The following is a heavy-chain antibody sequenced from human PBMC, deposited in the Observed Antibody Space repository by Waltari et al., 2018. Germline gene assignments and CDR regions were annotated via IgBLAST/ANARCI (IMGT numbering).Heavy chain of an antibody. J-gene: IGHJ4*02. Sequence: QVQLVQSGAEVKKPGASVKVSCKASGYTSTDYYMHWERQAPGQGLEWMGRTNHKSGGTNETQKFQGRVTMTRETSISTAEMELGRLRSDDTAVYYCARGGPAIFGVLITKRFDYWGQGTLVTVSS. CDR1: GYTSTDYY. CDR3: ARGGPAIFGVLITKRFDY. CDR2: TNHKSGGT. D-gene: IGHD3-3*01. V-gene: IGHV1-2*06.